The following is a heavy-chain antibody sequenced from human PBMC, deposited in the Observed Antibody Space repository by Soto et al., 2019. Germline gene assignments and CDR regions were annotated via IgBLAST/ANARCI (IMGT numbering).Heavy chain of an antibody. Sequence: GGALRLSWAVSSFTCSSYSMIWVRQAPGKGLEWVAVISASGDSTNYADSVNGRFIISRDNSKNTLYLQMNRLRVEDAAVYFCAKDVFGVWFGELLSFDYWGQGTQVTVSS. CDR1: SFTCSSYS. CDR3: AKDVFGVWFGELLSFDY. V-gene: IGHV3-23*01. J-gene: IGHJ4*02. CDR2: ISASGDST. D-gene: IGHD3-10*01.